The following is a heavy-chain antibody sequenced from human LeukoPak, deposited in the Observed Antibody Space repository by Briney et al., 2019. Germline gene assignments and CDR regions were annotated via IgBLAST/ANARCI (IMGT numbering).Heavy chain of an antibody. J-gene: IGHJ4*02. Sequence: GGSLRLSCAATGFTFSRYGMHWVRQAPGKGLVWVSRINSDGSSTSYADSVKGRFTISRDNAKNTLYLQMNSLRAEDTAVYYCARVSYYYGSGSYRPTAVYYFDYWGQGTLVTVSS. CDR2: INSDGSST. CDR3: ARVSYYYGSGSYRPTAVYYFDY. V-gene: IGHV3-74*01. D-gene: IGHD3-10*01. CDR1: GFTFSRYG.